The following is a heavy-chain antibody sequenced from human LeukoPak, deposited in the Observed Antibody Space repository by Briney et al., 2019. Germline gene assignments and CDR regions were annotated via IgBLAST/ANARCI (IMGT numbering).Heavy chain of an antibody. Sequence: SETLSLPCTVSGGSISSGDYYWSWIRQPPGKGLEWIGYIYYSGSTYYNPSLKSRVTISVDTSKNQFSLKLSSVTAADTAVYYCARAYYDSSGSPIFDYWGQGTLVTVSS. J-gene: IGHJ4*02. CDR1: GGSISSGDYY. CDR2: IYYSGST. D-gene: IGHD3-22*01. CDR3: ARAYYDSSGSPIFDY. V-gene: IGHV4-30-4*01.